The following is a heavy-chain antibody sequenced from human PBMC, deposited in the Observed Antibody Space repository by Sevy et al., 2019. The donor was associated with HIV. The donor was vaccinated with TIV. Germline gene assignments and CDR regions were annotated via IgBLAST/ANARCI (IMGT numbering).Heavy chain of an antibody. CDR2: ISYDGSNK. V-gene: IGHV3-30-3*01. J-gene: IGHJ6*03. CDR1: GFTFSSYA. Sequence: GGSLRLSCAASGFTFSSYAMHWVRQAPGKGLEWVAVISYDGSNKYYADSVKGRFTISRDNSKNTLYLQMNSLRAEETAVYYCARDKVLTGPYYYYYYMDVWGKGTTVTVSS. D-gene: IGHD3-9*01. CDR3: ARDKVLTGPYYYYYYMDV.